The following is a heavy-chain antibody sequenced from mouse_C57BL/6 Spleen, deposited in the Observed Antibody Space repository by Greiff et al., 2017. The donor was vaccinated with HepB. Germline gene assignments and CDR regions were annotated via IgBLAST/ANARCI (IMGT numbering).Heavy chain of an antibody. D-gene: IGHD1-1*01. Sequence: QVQLKQSGPGLVQPSQSLSITCTVSGFSLTSYGVHWVRQSPGKGLEWLGVIWSGGSTDYNAAFISRLSISKDNSKSQVFFKMNSLQADDTAIYYCARNDGLYSSSYVEYFDVWGTGTTVTVSS. CDR2: IWSGGST. V-gene: IGHV2-2*01. CDR1: GFSLTSYG. CDR3: ARNDGLYSSSYVEYFDV. J-gene: IGHJ1*03.